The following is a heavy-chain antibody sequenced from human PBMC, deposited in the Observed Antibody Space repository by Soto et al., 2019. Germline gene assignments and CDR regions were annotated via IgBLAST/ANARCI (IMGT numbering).Heavy chain of an antibody. CDR2: ISAYNGNT. Sequence: GASVKVSCKASGYTFTSYGISWVRQAPGQGLEWMGWISAYNGNTNYAQKLQGRVTMTTDTSTSTAYMELRSLRSDDTAVYYCARESVGLRYFDWLQCYYGMDVWGQGTTVTVSS. V-gene: IGHV1-18*04. J-gene: IGHJ6*02. CDR3: ARESVGLRYFDWLQCYYGMDV. D-gene: IGHD3-9*01. CDR1: GYTFTSYG.